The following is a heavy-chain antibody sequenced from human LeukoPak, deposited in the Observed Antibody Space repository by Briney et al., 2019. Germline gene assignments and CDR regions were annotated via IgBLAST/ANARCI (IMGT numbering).Heavy chain of an antibody. J-gene: IGHJ4*02. D-gene: IGHD6-6*01. CDR2: ISSSSSYI. CDR1: GFTFSSYS. CDR3: ASRSRPTY. Sequence: PGGSLRLSCAASGFTFSSYSMNWVRQAPGKGLEWVSSISSSSSYIYYADSVKGRFTISRDNAKNSLYMQMNSVRAEDTAVYYCASRSRPTYWGQGTLVTVSS. V-gene: IGHV3-21*01.